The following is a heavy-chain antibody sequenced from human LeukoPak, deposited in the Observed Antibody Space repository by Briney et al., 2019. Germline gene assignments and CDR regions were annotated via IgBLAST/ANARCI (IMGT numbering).Heavy chain of an antibody. CDR1: GYTFTVYY. J-gene: IGHJ6*03. CDR3: ARDYEYYDFWSGFKPTHLGYMDV. D-gene: IGHD3-3*01. CDR2: ISPNSGGT. V-gene: IGHV1-2*02. Sequence: ASVKVSCKASGYTFTVYYIHWVRQAPGQGLEWMGWISPNSGGTNYAQKFQGRVTMTRDTSISTAYMELSRLRSDDTAVYYCARDYEYYDFWSGFKPTHLGYMDVWGKGTTVTVSS.